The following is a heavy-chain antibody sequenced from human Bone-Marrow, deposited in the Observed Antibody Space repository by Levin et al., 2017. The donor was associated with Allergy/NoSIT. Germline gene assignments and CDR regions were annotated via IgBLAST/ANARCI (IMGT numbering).Heavy chain of an antibody. CDR2: FDPEDGET. D-gene: IGHD2-21*02. V-gene: IGHV1-24*01. J-gene: IGHJ6*02. CDR3: ATGLHCGGDCYSHYYYYYGMDV. Sequence: ASVKVSCKVSGYTLTELSMHWVRQATGKGLEWMGGFDPEDGETIYAQKFQGRVTMTEDTSTDTAYMELSSLRSEDTAVYYCATGLHCGGDCYSHYYYYYGMDVWGQGTTVTVSS. CDR1: GYTLTELS.